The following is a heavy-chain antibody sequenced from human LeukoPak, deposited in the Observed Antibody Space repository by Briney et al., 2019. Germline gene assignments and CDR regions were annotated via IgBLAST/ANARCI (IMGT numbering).Heavy chain of an antibody. CDR3: ARGPRLGTSSSWYGYY. Sequence: GASVKVSCKASGYTFTSYGIRWVRQAPGQGLEWMGWISAYNGNTNYAQKLQGRVTMTTDTSTSTAYMELRSLRSDDTAVYYCARGPRLGTSSSWYGYYWGQGTLVTVSS. V-gene: IGHV1-18*01. J-gene: IGHJ4*02. CDR2: ISAYNGNT. D-gene: IGHD6-13*01. CDR1: GYTFTSYG.